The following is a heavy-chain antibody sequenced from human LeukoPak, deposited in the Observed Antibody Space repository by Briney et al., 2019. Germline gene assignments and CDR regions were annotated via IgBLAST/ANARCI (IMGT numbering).Heavy chain of an antibody. V-gene: IGHV4-59*01. J-gene: IGHJ6*03. D-gene: IGHD4-11*01. CDR1: GGSISSYY. Sequence: SETLSLTCTVSGGSISSYYWSWIRQPPGKGLEWIGYIYYSGSTNYNPSLKSRVTISVDTSKNQFSLKLSSVTAADTAVYYCARDPPTTISSTVTPYYYYMDVWGKGTTVTVSS. CDR3: ARDPPTTISSTVTPYYYYMDV. CDR2: IYYSGST.